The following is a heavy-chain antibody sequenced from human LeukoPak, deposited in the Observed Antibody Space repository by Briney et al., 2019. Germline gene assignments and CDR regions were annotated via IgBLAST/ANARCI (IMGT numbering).Heavy chain of an antibody. J-gene: IGHJ6*02. CDR3: ARGAMVRGERNYYYGMDV. D-gene: IGHD3-10*01. V-gene: IGHV3-21*04. CDR2: ISSSSSYI. Sequence: GGSLRLSCAASGFTFSSYSMNWVRQAPGKGLEWVSSISSSSSYIYYADSVKGRFTISRDNAKNSLYLQMNSLRAEDTAVYYCARGAMVRGERNYYYGMDVWGQGTTVTVSS. CDR1: GFTFSSYS.